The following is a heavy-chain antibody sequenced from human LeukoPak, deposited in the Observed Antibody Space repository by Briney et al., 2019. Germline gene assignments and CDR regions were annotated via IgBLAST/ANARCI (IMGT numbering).Heavy chain of an antibody. Sequence: GGSLRLSCAASGFTFSSYSMNWVRQAPGKGLEWVSSISSSSSYIYYADSVKGRFTISRDNAKNSLYLQMNSLRAEDTAVYYCARDKSTHMTLFDYWGQGTLVTVSS. J-gene: IGHJ4*02. V-gene: IGHV3-21*01. CDR3: ARDKSTHMTLFDY. CDR2: ISSSSSYI. CDR1: GFTFSSYS.